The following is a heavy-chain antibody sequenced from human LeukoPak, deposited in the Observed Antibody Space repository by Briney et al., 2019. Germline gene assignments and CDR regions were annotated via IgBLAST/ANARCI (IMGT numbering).Heavy chain of an antibody. V-gene: IGHV3-30*02. CDR3: AKEGLVVPAATIYYYYYYMDV. J-gene: IGHJ6*03. D-gene: IGHD2-2*01. CDR1: GFTFSSYG. CDR2: IRYDGSNK. Sequence: GGSLRLSCAASGFTFSSYGMHWVRQAPGKGLEWVAFIRYDGSNKYYADSVKGRFTISRDNSKNTLYLQMNSLRAEDTAVYYCAKEGLVVPAATIYYYYYYMDVWGKGTTVTISS.